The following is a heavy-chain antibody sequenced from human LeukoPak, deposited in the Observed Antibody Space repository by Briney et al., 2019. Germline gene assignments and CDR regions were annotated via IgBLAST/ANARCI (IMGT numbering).Heavy chain of an antibody. Sequence: GGSLRLSCAASGFTFSSYWMSWVRQAPGKGLERVANIKQDGSEKYYVDSVKGRFTISRDNAKNSLYLQMNSLRAEDTAVYYCARAYTMVRGVGRSYYYMDVWGKGTTVTISS. D-gene: IGHD3-10*01. J-gene: IGHJ6*03. CDR1: GFTFSSYW. CDR3: ARAYTMVRGVGRSYYYMDV. V-gene: IGHV3-7*01. CDR2: IKQDGSEK.